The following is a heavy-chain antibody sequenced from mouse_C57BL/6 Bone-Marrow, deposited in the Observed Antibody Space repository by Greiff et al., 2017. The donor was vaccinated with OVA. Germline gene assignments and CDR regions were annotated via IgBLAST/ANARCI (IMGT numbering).Heavy chain of an antibody. Sequence: QVQLQQPGAELVRPGSSVKLSCKASGYTFTSYWMDWVKQRPGQGLEWIGNIYPSDSETHYNQKFKDKATLTVDKSSSTAYMQLSSLTSEDSAVYYCARSLGSPYYFDYWGQGTTLTVSS. V-gene: IGHV1-61*01. CDR2: IYPSDSET. D-gene: IGHD1-2*01. CDR3: ARSLGSPYYFDY. CDR1: GYTFTSYW. J-gene: IGHJ2*01.